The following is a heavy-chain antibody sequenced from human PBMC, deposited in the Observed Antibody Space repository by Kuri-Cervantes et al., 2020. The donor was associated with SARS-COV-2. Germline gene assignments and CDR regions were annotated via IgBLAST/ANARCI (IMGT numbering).Heavy chain of an antibody. V-gene: IGHV3-53*01. CDR3: AKGTRERD. CDR1: GFTVSSNY. Sequence: GESLKISCAASGFTVSSNYMSWVRQASGKGLEWVSVIYSGGSTYYADSVKGRFTISRDNSKNTLYLQMNSLRAEDTAVYYCAKGTRERDWGQGTLVTVSS. J-gene: IGHJ4*02. D-gene: IGHD2-8*02. CDR2: IYSGGST.